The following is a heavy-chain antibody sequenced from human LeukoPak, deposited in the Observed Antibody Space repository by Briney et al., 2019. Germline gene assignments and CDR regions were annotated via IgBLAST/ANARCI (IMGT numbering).Heavy chain of an antibody. V-gene: IGHV4-59*01. Sequence: SETLSLTCTVAGGSINSYYWGWIRQPPGKGLEWIGYIYYSGSTNYNPSLKSRVIISVDTSKNQFSLKLSPVTAADTAVYYCARVGIDYSGNILKYYFDYWGQGTLVTVSS. D-gene: IGHD4-23*01. CDR2: IYYSGST. J-gene: IGHJ4*02. CDR3: ARVGIDYSGNILKYYFDY. CDR1: GGSINSYY.